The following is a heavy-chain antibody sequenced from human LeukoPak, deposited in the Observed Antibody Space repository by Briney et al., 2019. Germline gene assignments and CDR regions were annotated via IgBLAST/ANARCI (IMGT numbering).Heavy chain of an antibody. Sequence: GSVEVSCQASGFPFPSYHMHWVRAAPGKGPEWMGWINPNSGGTNYTQKFQGRVNMTRDKTINTAYLPLTRLRSDDTAVYYCARSPLILTGENFDYWGQGTLVTVSS. J-gene: IGHJ4*02. D-gene: IGHD3-9*01. V-gene: IGHV1-2*02. CDR2: INPNSGGT. CDR1: GFPFPSYH. CDR3: ARSPLILTGENFDY.